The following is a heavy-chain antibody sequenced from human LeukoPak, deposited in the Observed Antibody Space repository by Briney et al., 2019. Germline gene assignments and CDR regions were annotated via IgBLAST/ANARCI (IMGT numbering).Heavy chain of an antibody. J-gene: IGHJ3*02. CDR3: ARDLGLYPI. D-gene: IGHD2-8*01. CDR2: IYSRGSI. V-gene: IGHV3-53*01. CDR1: GFTFSSNY. Sequence: GGSLRLSCTASGFTFSSNYMSWVRQAPGKGLAWVLVIYSRGSISYADSVKRRFTISRDNSKNTLYLQMNSLRAEDTAVYYCARDLGLYPIWGQGTMVTVSS.